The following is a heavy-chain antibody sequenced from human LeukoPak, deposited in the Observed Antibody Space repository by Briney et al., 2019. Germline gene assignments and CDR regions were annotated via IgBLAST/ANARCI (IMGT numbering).Heavy chain of an antibody. D-gene: IGHD4-17*01. V-gene: IGHV1-69*05. CDR2: IMPPFGTA. CDR3: ARDVHGDYGSGWFDP. Sequence: SVKVSCKTSGGTFNNSAISWVRQAPGQGLEWLGGIMPPFGTAGYAQKFQGRVTITKDESTRTVYLELTSLTSDDTAVYYCARDVHGDYGSGWFDPWGQGTLVSVSS. CDR1: GGTFNNSA. J-gene: IGHJ5*02.